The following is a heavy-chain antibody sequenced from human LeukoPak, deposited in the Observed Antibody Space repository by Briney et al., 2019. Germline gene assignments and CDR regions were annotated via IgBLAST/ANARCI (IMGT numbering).Heavy chain of an antibody. CDR1: GCPISSYY. J-gene: IGHJ5*02. CDR3: ARTPYYYDSSGYRNWFDP. Sequence: PSETLSLTCTVSGCPISSYYWSWIRQPPGKGLEWIGYIYYSGSTNNNPSLKRRVTISVDTSKNQFSLKLSSVTAADTAVYYCARTPYYYDSSGYRNWFDPWGQGTLVTVSS. D-gene: IGHD3-22*01. CDR2: IYYSGST. V-gene: IGHV4-59*01.